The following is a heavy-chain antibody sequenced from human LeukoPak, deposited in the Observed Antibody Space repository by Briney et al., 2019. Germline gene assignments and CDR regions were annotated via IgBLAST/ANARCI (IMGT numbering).Heavy chain of an antibody. CDR1: GGSISSYY. CDR3: ARHRSRDGYKPYFDY. V-gene: IGHV4-59*08. D-gene: IGHD5-24*01. J-gene: IGHJ4*02. Sequence: SETLSLTCTVSGGSISSYYWSWIRQPPGKGLEWIGYNYYSVSTNYNPSLESRVTISVDTSKNQFALKLNSVTAADMAVYYCARHRSRDGYKPYFDYWGQGTLVTVSS. CDR2: NYYSVST.